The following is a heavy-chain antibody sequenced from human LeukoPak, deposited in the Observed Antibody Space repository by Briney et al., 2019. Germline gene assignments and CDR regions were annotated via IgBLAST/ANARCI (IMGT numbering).Heavy chain of an antibody. CDR2: IRFDGSNK. V-gene: IGHV3-30*02. CDR1: GFTVSSYG. CDR3: AKDLKHSYYFDY. J-gene: IGHJ4*02. D-gene: IGHD3-3*02. Sequence: GGSLRLSCAASGFTVSSYGMHWVRQAPGKGLEWVAFIRFDGSNKYYADSVKGRFTITRDNSKNTLYVQMNSLGAEDTAVYYCAKDLKHSYYFDYWGQGTLVTVSS.